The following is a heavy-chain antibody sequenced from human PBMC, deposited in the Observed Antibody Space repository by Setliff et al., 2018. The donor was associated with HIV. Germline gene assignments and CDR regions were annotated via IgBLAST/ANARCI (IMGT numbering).Heavy chain of an antibody. J-gene: IGHJ4*02. V-gene: IGHV1-18*01. CDR3: ARVTHTAMVNYFDY. D-gene: IGHD5-18*01. CDR1: GYTFTSYG. Sequence: ASVKVSCKASGYTFTSYGISWVRQAPGQGLEWMGWISTYNGNTNYAQKLQGRVTMTRNTSISTAYMELSSLRSEDTAVYYCARVTHTAMVNYFDYWGQGTLVTVSS. CDR2: ISTYNGNT.